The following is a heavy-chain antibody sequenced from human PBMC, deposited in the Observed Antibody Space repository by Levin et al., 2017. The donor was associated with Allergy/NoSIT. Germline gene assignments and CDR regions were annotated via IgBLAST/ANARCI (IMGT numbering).Heavy chain of an antibody. CDR2: INHSGST. CDR3: ARRGVWDRRAFDI. Sequence: SETLSLTCAVYGGSFSGYYWSWIRQPPGKGLEWIGEINHSGSTNYNPSLKSRVTISVDTSKNQFSLKLSSVTAADTAVYYCARRGVWDRRAFDIWGQGTMVTVSS. J-gene: IGHJ3*02. CDR1: GGSFSGYY. V-gene: IGHV4-34*01. D-gene: IGHD3-10*01.